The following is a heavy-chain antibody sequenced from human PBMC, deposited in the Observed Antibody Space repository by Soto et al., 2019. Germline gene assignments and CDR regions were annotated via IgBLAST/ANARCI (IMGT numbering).Heavy chain of an antibody. V-gene: IGHV3-23*01. J-gene: IGHJ4*02. CDR1: GFTFNIYA. CDR3: AKDRYLDHDSRGYLFDN. Sequence: EVQLLESGGDLIQPGGSLRLSSAASGFTFNIYAMAWVRQAPGKGLEWVSAISRYGDFTYYADSVEGRFTISRDNSKNTLYLQMNSLRAEDTALYYCAKDRYLDHDSRGYLFDNWGQGTLVTVSS. CDR2: ISRYGDFT. D-gene: IGHD3-22*01.